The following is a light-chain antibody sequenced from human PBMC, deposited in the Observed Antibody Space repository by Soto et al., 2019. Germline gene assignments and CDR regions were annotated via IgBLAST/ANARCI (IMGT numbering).Light chain of an antibody. Sequence: EIVLTQSPATLSLSPGERATLSCRASHTVSNYLTWYQQKPGQAPRLLIYEASNRATGIQARFSGSGSGTDFTLTISSLEPEDFAVYYCHQRSKWPLTFGPGTKVDI. CDR2: EAS. V-gene: IGKV3-11*01. CDR3: HQRSKWPLT. J-gene: IGKJ3*01. CDR1: HTVSNY.